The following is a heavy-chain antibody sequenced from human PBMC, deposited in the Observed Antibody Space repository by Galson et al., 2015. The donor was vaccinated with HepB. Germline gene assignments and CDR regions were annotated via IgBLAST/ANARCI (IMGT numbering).Heavy chain of an antibody. J-gene: IGHJ1*01. CDR2: ISFDGSNK. D-gene: IGHD2-15*01. CDR3: ARDGCGGGSCYRFHH. V-gene: IGHV3-30-3*01. Sequence: SLRLSCAASGFSFSAYALHWVRQAPGKGLEWVTFISFDGSNKYYADSVKGRFTISRDNSKKTLYLQMISLRPEDTAVYYCARDGCGGGSCYRFHHWGQGTLVSVSS. CDR1: GFSFSAYA.